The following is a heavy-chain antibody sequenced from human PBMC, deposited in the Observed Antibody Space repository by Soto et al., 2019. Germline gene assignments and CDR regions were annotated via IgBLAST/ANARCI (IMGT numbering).Heavy chain of an antibody. Sequence: GGSLRLSCAVSGLTFTTYNFNWVRQAPGKGLEWISFINPGSTTRHYADSVKGRFTISRDNAKNSLYLQMDSLTDADAAVYYCVRAWKGNSYGRDFDYWGPGDMVTVSS. CDR2: INPGSTTR. CDR1: GLTFTTYN. CDR3: VRAWKGNSYGRDFDY. J-gene: IGHJ4*02. D-gene: IGHD5-18*01. V-gene: IGHV3-48*02.